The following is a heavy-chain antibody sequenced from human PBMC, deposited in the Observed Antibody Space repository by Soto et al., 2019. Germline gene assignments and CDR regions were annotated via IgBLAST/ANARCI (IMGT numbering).Heavy chain of an antibody. CDR3: ATSSDWSPLLDY. J-gene: IGHJ4*02. CDR1: QYTFTNFY. CDR2: INNGGGT. D-gene: IGHD6-19*01. Sequence: ASVKVSCKASQYTFTNFYLHWVRQAPGQRPEWMGWINNGGGTIYAQKFQGRLAMTRDTSITTAYMELGRLSSDDTAFYYCATSSDWSPLLDYWGQGTLVTVSS. V-gene: IGHV1-2*02.